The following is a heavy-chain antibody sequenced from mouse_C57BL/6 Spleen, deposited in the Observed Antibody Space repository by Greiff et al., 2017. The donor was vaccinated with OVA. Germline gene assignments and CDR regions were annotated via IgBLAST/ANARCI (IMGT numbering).Heavy chain of an antibody. CDR2: IYPSNGGT. D-gene: IGHD1-1*01. V-gene: IGHV1-53*01. Sequence: QVQLQQPGTELVKPWASVKLSCKASGYTFTSSWMHWVKQRPGQGLGWVGNIYPSNGGTNYNEKFKSKATQTVDKSASTAYMQLSSLASEDSAVYYCARGTTDPWFAYWGQGTLVTVSA. CDR1: GYTFTSSW. J-gene: IGHJ3*01. CDR3: ARGTTDPWFAY.